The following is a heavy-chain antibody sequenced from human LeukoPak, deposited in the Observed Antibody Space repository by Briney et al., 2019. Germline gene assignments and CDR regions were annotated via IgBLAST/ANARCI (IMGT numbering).Heavy chain of an antibody. V-gene: IGHV2-70*04. CDR2: IDWDDDK. J-gene: IGHJ6*04. CDR3: ARIAGYCGSYGKDV. CDR1: GFSLSTSGMR. D-gene: IGHD2-2*01. Sequence: SGPTLVNPTQTLTLTCTFSGFSLSTSGMRVSWIRQPPGKALEWLARIDWDDDKFYSTSLNTRLTISKDTSKNQVVLTMTNMDPVDTAAYDGARIAGYCGSYGKDVWGKGTRVPVTA.